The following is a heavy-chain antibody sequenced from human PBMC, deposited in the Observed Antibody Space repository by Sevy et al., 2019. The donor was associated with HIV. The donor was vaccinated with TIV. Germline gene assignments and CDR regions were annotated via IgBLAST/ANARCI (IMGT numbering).Heavy chain of an antibody. Sequence: GGSLRLSCAASGFSFSSYAMSWVRQTPGKGLQWVSVISGSGGSTYYADSVKGRFTIFRDNSRNTVYLQMNSLRAEDTAVYYCAKALNPALESMLQVNLPTLKGFDVWGQGTMVTVSS. CDR2: ISGSGGST. J-gene: IGHJ3*01. V-gene: IGHV3-23*01. CDR3: AKALNPALESMLQVNLPTLKGFDV. CDR1: GFSFSSYA. D-gene: IGHD2-8*01.